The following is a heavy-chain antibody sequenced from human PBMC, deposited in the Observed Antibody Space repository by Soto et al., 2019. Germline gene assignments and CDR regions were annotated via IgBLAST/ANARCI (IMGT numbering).Heavy chain of an antibody. CDR3: AKDRDFWSAPGWFDP. J-gene: IGHJ5*02. V-gene: IGHV3-23*01. CDR1: GFTFSSYA. Sequence: LRLSCAASGFTFSSYAMSWVRQAPGKGLEWVSAISGSGGSTYYADSVKGRFTISRDNSKNTLYLQMNSLRAEDTAVYYCAKDRDFWSAPGWFDPWGQGTLVTVSS. D-gene: IGHD3-3*01. CDR2: ISGSGGST.